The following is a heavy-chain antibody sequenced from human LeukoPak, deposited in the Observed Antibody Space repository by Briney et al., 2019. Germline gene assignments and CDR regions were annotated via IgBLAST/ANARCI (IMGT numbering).Heavy chain of an antibody. D-gene: IGHD2-15*01. Sequence: PGGSLRLSCAGSGFTFGDFPMTWVSQAPGKRLEWVGYIRAKAYGGTTEYAASVKGRFTISRDDSKRIAYLQMNSLQTEDTGIYYCTRGSGRFEYWGQGALITVSS. J-gene: IGHJ4*02. CDR2: IRAKAYGGTT. CDR1: GFTFGDFP. V-gene: IGHV3-49*04. CDR3: TRGSGRFEY.